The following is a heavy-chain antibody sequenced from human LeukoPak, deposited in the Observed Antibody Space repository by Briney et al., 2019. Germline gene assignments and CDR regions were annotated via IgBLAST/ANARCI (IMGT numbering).Heavy chain of an antibody. D-gene: IGHD3-9*01. Sequence: PGGSLRLSCAASGFTFSGYYMSWLRQAPGKGLEWVSYISSSGSTKYYADSVEGRFTISRDNAKKSLFLEMNSLRAEDTAVYYCTRVSDWLIEYWGQGTLVTVSS. CDR2: ISSSGSTK. V-gene: IGHV3-11*01. J-gene: IGHJ4*02. CDR3: TRVSDWLIEY. CDR1: GFTFSGYY.